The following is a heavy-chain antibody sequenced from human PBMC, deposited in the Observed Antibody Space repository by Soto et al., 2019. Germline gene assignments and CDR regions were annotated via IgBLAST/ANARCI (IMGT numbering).Heavy chain of an antibody. CDR1: GGSISSGGYY. J-gene: IGHJ6*03. D-gene: IGHD5-12*01. CDR3: ARGGGYSGYDSYSYYYYYMDV. Sequence: SETLSLTCTVSGGSISSGGYYWSWIRQHPGKGLEWIGYIYYSGSTYYNPSLKSRVTISVDTSKNQFSLKLSSVTAADTAVYYCARGGGYSGYDSYSYYYYYMDVWGKGTTVTVSS. CDR2: IYYSGST. V-gene: IGHV4-31*03.